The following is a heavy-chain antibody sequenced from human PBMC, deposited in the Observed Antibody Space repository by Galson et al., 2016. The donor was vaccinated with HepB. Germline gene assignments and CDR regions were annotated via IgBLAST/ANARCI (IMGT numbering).Heavy chain of an antibody. D-gene: IGHD2-21*01. J-gene: IGHJ4*02. Sequence: SLRLSCATSGFDFSSYGLHWVRQAPGMGLQWVAVISYDGSHTFYADSVKGRFTISRDNSNNSLYLQMTSLRPEDTAMYYCARDWGFCGGVTCNRLDYWGQGALVTVSP. CDR2: ISYDGSHT. CDR3: ARDWGFCGGVTCNRLDY. V-gene: IGHV3-30*03. CDR1: GFDFSSYG.